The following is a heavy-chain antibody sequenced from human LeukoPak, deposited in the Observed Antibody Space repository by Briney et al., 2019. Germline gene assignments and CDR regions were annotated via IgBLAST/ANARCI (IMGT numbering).Heavy chain of an antibody. CDR3: AKDLGYSYGWNGGGFDY. CDR2: ISYDGSNK. V-gene: IGHV3-30-3*02. Sequence: GRSLRLACAASGFTFSSYAMRWVRQAPGKGLEWVAVISYDGSNKYYADSVKGRFTISRDNSKNTLYLQIISLRAEDTAVYYCAKDLGYSYGWNGGGFDYWGQGTLVTVSS. J-gene: IGHJ4*02. D-gene: IGHD5-18*01. CDR1: GFTFSSYA.